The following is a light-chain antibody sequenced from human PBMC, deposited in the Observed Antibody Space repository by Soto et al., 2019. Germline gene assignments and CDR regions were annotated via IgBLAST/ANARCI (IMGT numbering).Light chain of an antibody. V-gene: IGKV3-15*01. CDR1: QSVTTN. Sequence: EIVMTQSPGTLSVSPGERVTLSCWASQSVTTNLAWYQQKPGQTPRLLIYDISARASGIPGRFSGSGSGTDFTLTISSLQSEDSAVYYCQQYLDWPLTFGGGTKVEI. CDR3: QQYLDWPLT. CDR2: DIS. J-gene: IGKJ4*01.